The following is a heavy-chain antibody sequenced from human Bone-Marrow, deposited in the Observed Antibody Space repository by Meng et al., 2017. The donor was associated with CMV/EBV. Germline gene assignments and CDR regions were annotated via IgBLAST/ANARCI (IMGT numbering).Heavy chain of an antibody. Sequence: GFTFSNAWMSWVRQAPGKGLEWVGRIKRKSDGGTTEYAAPVKGRFAISRDDSKNTVFLQMNSLKTEDTAVYYCTTDSLEDWDDAFDIWGQGTVVTVSS. D-gene: IGHD1-1*01. CDR2: IKRKSDGGTT. J-gene: IGHJ3*02. CDR1: GFTFSNAW. V-gene: IGHV3-15*01. CDR3: TTDSLEDWDDAFDI.